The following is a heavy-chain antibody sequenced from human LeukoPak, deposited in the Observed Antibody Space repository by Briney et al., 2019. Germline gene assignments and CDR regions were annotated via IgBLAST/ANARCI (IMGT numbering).Heavy chain of an antibody. V-gene: IGHV3-7*01. CDR2: IKQDGSNK. Sequence: GSLRLSCAASGFTFSSYWMSWVRQAPGKGLEWVANIKQDGSNKYYADSVKGRFTISRDNSKNTLYLQMNSLRAEDTAVYYCAKVSYYDPGGDYWGQGTPVTVSS. D-gene: IGHD3-22*01. CDR1: GFTFSSYW. J-gene: IGHJ4*02. CDR3: AKVSYYDPGGDY.